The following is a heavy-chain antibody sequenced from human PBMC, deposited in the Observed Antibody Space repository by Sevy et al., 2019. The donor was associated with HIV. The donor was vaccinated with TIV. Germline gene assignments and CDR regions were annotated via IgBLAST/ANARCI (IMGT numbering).Heavy chain of an antibody. CDR3: ARHWGGVVDY. CDR2: ISSDGSST. J-gene: IGHJ4*02. CDR1: GFTFSSYW. V-gene: IGHV3-74*01. D-gene: IGHD3-16*01. Sequence: GGSLRLSCAASGFTFSSYWMHWVRQAPGKGLVWVSRISSDGSSTNYADSVKGRFTISRDNAKNTLYLQMNSLRAEDTAVYYCARHWGGVVDYWGQGTLVTVSS.